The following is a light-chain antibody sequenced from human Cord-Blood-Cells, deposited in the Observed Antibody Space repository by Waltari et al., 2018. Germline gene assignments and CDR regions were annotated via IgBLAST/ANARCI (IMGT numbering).Light chain of an antibody. J-gene: IGLJ3*02. Sequence: QSALTQPASVAGSPGQSTTIPCTGTSPDVGGHHHASWYQQHPGKAPKLMLYDVSKRPSGVSIRFSGSKAGNTASLTISGLQAEDEADYYCSSYTSSSTWVFGGGTKLTVL. CDR2: DVS. CDR1: SPDVGGHHH. V-gene: IGLV2-14*01. CDR3: SSYTSSSTWV.